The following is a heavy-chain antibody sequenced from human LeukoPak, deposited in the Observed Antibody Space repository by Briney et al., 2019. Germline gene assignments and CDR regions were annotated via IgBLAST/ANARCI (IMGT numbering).Heavy chain of an antibody. CDR1: GGSISSSSYY. V-gene: IGHV4-61*02. CDR2: IYTSGST. CDR3: ARSGYSYGYSV. Sequence: SETLSLTCTVSGGSISSSSYYWSWLRQPAGKGLEWIGRIYTSGSTNYNPSLKSRVTMSVDTSKNQFSLKLSSVTAADTAVYYCARSGYSYGYSVWGQGTLVTVSS. J-gene: IGHJ4*02. D-gene: IGHD5-18*01.